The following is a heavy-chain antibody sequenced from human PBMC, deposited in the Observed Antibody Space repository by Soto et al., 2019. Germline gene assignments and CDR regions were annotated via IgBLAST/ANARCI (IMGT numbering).Heavy chain of an antibody. D-gene: IGHD4-17*01. CDR2: INHSGST. Sequence: PSQTLSLTCAVYGGSFSGYYWSWIRQPPGKGLEWIGEINHSGSTNYNPSLKSRVTISVDTSKNQFSLKLSSVTAADTAVYYCARGRATVVTRRYHYYGMDVWGQGTTVTVSS. CDR1: GGSFSGYY. V-gene: IGHV4-34*01. CDR3: ARGRATVVTRRYHYYGMDV. J-gene: IGHJ6*02.